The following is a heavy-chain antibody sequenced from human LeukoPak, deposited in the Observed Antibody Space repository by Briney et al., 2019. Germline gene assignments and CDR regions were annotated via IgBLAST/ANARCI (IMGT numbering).Heavy chain of an antibody. Sequence: SVKVSCKASGGTFSSYAISWVRQAPGQGLEWMGGIIPIFGTANYAQKFQGRVTITADESTSTAYMELSSLRSEDTAVYYCAREGRTHPTVTTFRGLDYWGQGTLVTVSS. CDR3: AREGRTHPTVTTFRGLDY. CDR2: IIPIFGTA. J-gene: IGHJ4*02. V-gene: IGHV1-69*13. D-gene: IGHD4-17*01. CDR1: GGTFSSYA.